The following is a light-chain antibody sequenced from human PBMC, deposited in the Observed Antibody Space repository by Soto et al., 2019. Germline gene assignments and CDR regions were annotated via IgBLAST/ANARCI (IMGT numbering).Light chain of an antibody. CDR3: QQYSDAPLT. V-gene: IGKV3-20*01. Sequence: EIVLTQSPGTLPLSPGEGATLSCRASQTISRSLLAWYQQKPGQAPRLLISGASSRATGIPDRFSGSGSGTDFTLTISRLEPEDFAVYYCQQYSDAPLTFGGGTKVEIK. J-gene: IGKJ4*01. CDR1: QTISRSL. CDR2: GAS.